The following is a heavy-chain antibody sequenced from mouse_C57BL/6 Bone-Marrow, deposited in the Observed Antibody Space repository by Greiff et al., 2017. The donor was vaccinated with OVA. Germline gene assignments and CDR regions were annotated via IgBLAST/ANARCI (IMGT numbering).Heavy chain of an antibody. V-gene: IGHV14-4*01. J-gene: IGHJ3*01. CDR3: TTDSSGRGFAY. D-gene: IGHD3-2*02. Sequence: EVQLQQSGAELVRPGASVKLSCTASGFNIKDDYMHWVKQRPEQGLEWIGWIDPENGDTEYASKFQGKATITADTSSNTAYLQLSSLTSEDTAVYYCTTDSSGRGFAYWGQGTLVTVSA. CDR1: GFNIKDDY. CDR2: IDPENGDT.